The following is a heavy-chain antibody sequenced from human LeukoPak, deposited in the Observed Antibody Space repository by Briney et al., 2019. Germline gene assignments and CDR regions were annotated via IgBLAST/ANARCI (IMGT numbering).Heavy chain of an antibody. J-gene: IGHJ6*04. CDR1: RFTFSSYE. CDR2: ISSSGSTI. CDR3: AELGITMIGGV. V-gene: IGHV3-48*03. Sequence: GGSLRLSCAASRFTFSSYEMNWVRQAPGKGLEWVSYISSSGSTIYYADSVKGRFTISRDNAKNSLYLQMNSLRAEVTAVYYCAELGITMIGGVWGKGTTVTISS. D-gene: IGHD3-10*02.